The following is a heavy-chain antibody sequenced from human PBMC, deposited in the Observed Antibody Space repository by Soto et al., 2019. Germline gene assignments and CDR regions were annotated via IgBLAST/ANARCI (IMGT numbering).Heavy chain of an antibody. Sequence: GGSLRLSCAASGFTFSSYGMHWVRQAPGKGLEWVAVISYDGSNKYYADSVKGRFTISRDNSKNTLYLQMNSLRAEDTAVYYCAKHNDFWSGYYRYNWFDPWGQGTLVTAPQ. CDR1: GFTFSSYG. V-gene: IGHV3-30*18. CDR3: AKHNDFWSGYYRYNWFDP. J-gene: IGHJ5*02. D-gene: IGHD3-3*01. CDR2: ISYDGSNK.